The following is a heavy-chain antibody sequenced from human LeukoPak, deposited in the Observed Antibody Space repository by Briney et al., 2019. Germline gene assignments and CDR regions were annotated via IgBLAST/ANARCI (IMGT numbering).Heavy chain of an antibody. CDR1: GGSISSGDYY. CDR3: ARGRGDYGKKFDP. J-gene: IGHJ5*02. D-gene: IGHD4-17*01. V-gene: IGHV4-30-4*01. CDR2: IYHSGNT. Sequence: PSETLSLTCIVSGGSISSGDYYWTWIRQPPGKGLEWIGYIYHSGNTHYNQSLKSRVTISVDTSKNQFSLKLSSVTAADTAVYYCARGRGDYGKKFDPWGQGTLVTVSS.